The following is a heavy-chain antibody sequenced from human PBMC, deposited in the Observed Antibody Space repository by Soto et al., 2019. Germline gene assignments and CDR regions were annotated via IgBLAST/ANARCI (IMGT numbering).Heavy chain of an antibody. Sequence: SETLSLTCAVSGYSISSGYYWGWIRQPPVKGLEWMGSIYHIGSTYYNPSLKSRVTIPVDTSKNQFSLKLSPVTAADTAVYYCAREGPPRPQLYSSSESFDYWGQGTLVTVSS. V-gene: IGHV4-38-2*02. D-gene: IGHD6-13*01. CDR3: AREGPPRPQLYSSSESFDY. J-gene: IGHJ4*02. CDR1: GYSISSGYY. CDR2: IYHIGST.